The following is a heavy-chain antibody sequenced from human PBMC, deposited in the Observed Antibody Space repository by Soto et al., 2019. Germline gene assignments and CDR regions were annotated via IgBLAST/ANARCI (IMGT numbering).Heavy chain of an antibody. J-gene: IGHJ6*02. CDR1: GYTFTSYG. CDR2: ISAYNGNT. D-gene: IGHD3-3*01. CDR3: ARDRGYYDSSGMDV. V-gene: IGHV1-18*04. Sequence: ASVKVSCKAPGYTFTSYGISWVRQAPGQGLEWMGWISAYNGNTNYAQKLQGRVTMTTDTSTSTAYMELRSLRSDDTAVYYCARDRGYYDSSGMDVWGQGTTVTVSS.